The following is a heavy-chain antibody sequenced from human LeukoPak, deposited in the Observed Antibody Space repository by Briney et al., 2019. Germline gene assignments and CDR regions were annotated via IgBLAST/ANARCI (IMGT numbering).Heavy chain of an antibody. J-gene: IGHJ4*02. CDR1: GYTFTSYY. D-gene: IGHD3-10*01. CDR2: INPSGGST. V-gene: IGHV1-46*01. Sequence: ASVKVSCKASGYTFTSYYMHWVRQAPGQGLEWMGIINPSGGSTSYAQKFQGRVTITADESTSTAYMELSSLRSEDTAVYYCARHENYYGSGSYYTVPGYWGQGTLVTVSS. CDR3: ARHENYYGSGSYYTVPGY.